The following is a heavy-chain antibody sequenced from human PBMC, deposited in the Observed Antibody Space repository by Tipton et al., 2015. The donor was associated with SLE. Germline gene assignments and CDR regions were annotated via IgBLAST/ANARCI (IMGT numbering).Heavy chain of an antibody. CDR2: IYYTGST. CDR1: GGSINSGGYY. Sequence: TLSLTCTVSGGSINSGGYYWSWIRQHPGKGLEWIGYIYYTGSTFYNPSLNSRLTISVDTSKNQFSLKLSSVTAADTAVYYCARDGEMTTMEVWGQGTTVTVSS. V-gene: IGHV4-31*03. CDR3: ARDGEMTTMEV. D-gene: IGHD5-24*01. J-gene: IGHJ6*02.